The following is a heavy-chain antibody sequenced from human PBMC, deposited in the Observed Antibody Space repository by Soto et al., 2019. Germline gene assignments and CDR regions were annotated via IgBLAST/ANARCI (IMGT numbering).Heavy chain of an antibody. Sequence: ASVKVSCKASGYTFISYDINWVRQATGQGLEWMGWMSPNSGNTGYAQKFQGRVTLTRDTSISTAYMELSSLRSEDTAVYYCARQWELSGYYYGMDVWGQGTTVTVSS. CDR3: ARQWELSGYYYGMDV. D-gene: IGHD1-26*01. V-gene: IGHV1-8*01. J-gene: IGHJ6*02. CDR2: MSPNSGNT. CDR1: GYTFISYD.